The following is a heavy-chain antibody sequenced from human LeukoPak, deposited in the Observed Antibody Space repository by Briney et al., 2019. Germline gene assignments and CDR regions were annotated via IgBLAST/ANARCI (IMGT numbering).Heavy chain of an antibody. D-gene: IGHD7-27*01. V-gene: IGHV1-8*01. CDR1: GYTFTSYV. Sequence: ASVKVSCKASGYTFTSYVFNWVRQATGQRPEWMGWMSPNSGDTGYAQKFQDRVTMTRNTSISTAYMELSSLRSDNTAVYYCARGPPNWGYDYWGPGTLVTVSS. CDR2: MSPNSGDT. J-gene: IGHJ4*02. CDR3: ARGPPNWGYDY.